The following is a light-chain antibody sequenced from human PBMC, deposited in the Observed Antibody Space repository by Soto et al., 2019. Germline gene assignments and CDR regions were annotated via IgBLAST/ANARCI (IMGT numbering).Light chain of an antibody. CDR3: SSYTSSSTYV. CDR2: EVS. J-gene: IGLJ1*01. Sequence: QSALTQPASVSGSPGQSITISCTGTSSDVGGYNYVSWYQQHPGKAPKLMIYEVSNRPSEVSNRFSGSKSGNTASLTISGLQAEDEADYYCSSYTSSSTYVFGTGTKV. CDR1: SSDVGGYNY. V-gene: IGLV2-14*01.